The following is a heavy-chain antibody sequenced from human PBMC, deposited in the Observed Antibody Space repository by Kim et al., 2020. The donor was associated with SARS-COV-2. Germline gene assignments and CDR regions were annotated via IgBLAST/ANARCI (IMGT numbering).Heavy chain of an antibody. D-gene: IGHD6-19*01. V-gene: IGHV1-3*01. J-gene: IGHJ4*02. Sequence: SQKFQGRGTITRDTSASTAYMELSSLRSEDTAVYYCARDSPAVAGTTFDYWGQGTLVTVSS. CDR3: ARDSPAVAGTTFDY.